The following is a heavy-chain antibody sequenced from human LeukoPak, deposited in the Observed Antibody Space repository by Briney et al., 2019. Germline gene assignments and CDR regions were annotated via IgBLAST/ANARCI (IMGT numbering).Heavy chain of an antibody. CDR1: GGTFTNYA. V-gene: IGHV1-69*04. J-gene: IGHJ4*02. CDR3: ARGGGVDILTGFQY. D-gene: IGHD3-9*01. CDR2: IIPILDVT. Sequence: GASVTVSFKASGGTFTNYAINWVRQAPGQGLEWMGRIIPILDVTNYEQKFQGRVTISAHQSTSTSYMVLTSLRSEDTAVYYCARGGGVDILTGFQYWGQGTLVTVSS.